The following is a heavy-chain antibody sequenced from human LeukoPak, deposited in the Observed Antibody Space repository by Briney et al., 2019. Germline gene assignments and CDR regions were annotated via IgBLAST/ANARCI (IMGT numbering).Heavy chain of an antibody. J-gene: IGHJ4*02. CDR3: ARACQPLGGLSFPDY. CDR1: GSTFTSYA. CDR2: ININTGDP. V-gene: IGHV7-4-1*02. D-gene: IGHD3-16*02. Sequence: GASVKVSCKTSGSTFTSYAMNWVRQAPGQGLEWRGWININTGDPTYAQGFTGRFVFSLDTSASAAYLQISSLKAEDTAVYYCARACQPLGGLSFPDYWGQGTLVTVSS.